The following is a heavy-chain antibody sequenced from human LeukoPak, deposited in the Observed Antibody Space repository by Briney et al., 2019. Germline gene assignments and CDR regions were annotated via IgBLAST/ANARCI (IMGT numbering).Heavy chain of an antibody. Sequence: ASVKVSCKASGYSFTSYGISWVRQAPGKGLEWMGWISGDNGDTNYAQKLQGRVTMTTGTATSTAHMELRSLRSDDTAVYYCARGHVPTATTYYYFYGLDVWGQGTTVTVSS. V-gene: IGHV1-18*01. D-gene: IGHD4-17*01. CDR2: ISGDNGDT. CDR1: GYSFTSYG. CDR3: ARGHVPTATTYYYFYGLDV. J-gene: IGHJ6*02.